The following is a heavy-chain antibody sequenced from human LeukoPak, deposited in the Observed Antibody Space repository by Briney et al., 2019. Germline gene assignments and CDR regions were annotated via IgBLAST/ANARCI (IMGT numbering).Heavy chain of an antibody. D-gene: IGHD1-20*01. CDR2: IYYSGST. V-gene: IGHV4-28*03. CDR3: ARVITGTTNWFDP. J-gene: IGHJ5*02. CDR1: GYSISSSNW. Sequence: SETLSLTCAVSGYSISSSNWWGWIQQPPGKGLEWIGYIYYSGSTYYNPSLKSRVTMSVDTSKNQFSLKLSSVTAVDTAVYCCARVITGTTNWFDPWGQGTLVTVSS.